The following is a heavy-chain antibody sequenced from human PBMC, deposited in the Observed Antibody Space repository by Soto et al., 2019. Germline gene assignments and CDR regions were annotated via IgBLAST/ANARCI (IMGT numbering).Heavy chain of an antibody. CDR1: GYTFTNYG. CDR3: ARVPTDSSGYYKYYFEY. Sequence: ASVKVSCKASGYTFTNYGIIWLRQAPGQGLEWMGWINPYNGNTNYAQRVQGRVTMTTDTATSTAYMELRSLRSDDTAVYYCARVPTDSSGYYKYYFEYWGQGTLVTVSS. J-gene: IGHJ4*02. CDR2: INPYNGNT. V-gene: IGHV1-18*01. D-gene: IGHD3-22*01.